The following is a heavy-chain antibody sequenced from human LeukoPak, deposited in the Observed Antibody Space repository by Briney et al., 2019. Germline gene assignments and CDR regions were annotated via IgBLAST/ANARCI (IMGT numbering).Heavy chain of an antibody. D-gene: IGHD3-10*01. Sequence: GESLKISCKGSGYSFTSYWIGWVRQLRGKGLEWMGIIYPGDSDTRYSPSFQGQVTISADKSISTAYLQWSSLEASDTAMYYCARTYYYGSGSYYFFDYWGQGTLVTVSS. CDR1: GYSFTSYW. CDR3: ARTYYYGSGSYYFFDY. V-gene: IGHV5-51*01. J-gene: IGHJ4*02. CDR2: IYPGDSDT.